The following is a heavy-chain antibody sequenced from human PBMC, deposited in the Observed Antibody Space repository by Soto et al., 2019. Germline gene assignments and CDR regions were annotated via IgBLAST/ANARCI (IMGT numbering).Heavy chain of an antibody. V-gene: IGHV3-23*01. CDR1: GITFRSYA. J-gene: IGHJ4*02. CDR3: ARRGPGTYFDH. D-gene: IGHD6-13*01. CDR2: ISGSGGST. Sequence: EVQLLESGGGLVQPGGSLRLSCAASGITFRSYAMNWVRQAPGKGLEWVSVISGSGGSTYYVDSVKGRFTISRDNSKNTLSLQMNSLRAEDTAVYYCARRGPGTYFDHWGQGTLVTVSS.